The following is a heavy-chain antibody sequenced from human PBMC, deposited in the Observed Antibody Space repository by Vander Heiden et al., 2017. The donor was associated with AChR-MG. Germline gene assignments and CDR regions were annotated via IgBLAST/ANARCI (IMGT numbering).Heavy chain of an antibody. J-gene: IGHJ6*03. CDR3: AKALYSYYLDV. CDR1: GFAFRTYA. CDR2: IIGGGDSA. V-gene: IGHV3-23*01. Sequence: EVQLSESGGRFVLPGGSLRLSCAASGFAFRTYAMNSVAHAPGRGLEWVSEIIGGGDSAHYADSVKGRFTASRDNSKNIVYLQMNSLRAEDTAVYYCAKALYSYYLDVWGKGTTVTVSS.